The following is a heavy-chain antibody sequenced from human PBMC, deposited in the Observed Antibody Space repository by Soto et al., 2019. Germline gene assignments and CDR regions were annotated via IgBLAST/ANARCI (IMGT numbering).Heavy chain of an antibody. V-gene: IGHV3-33*01. CDR2: IWYDGSIK. D-gene: IGHD3-22*01. Sequence: QVQLVESGGGVVQPGRSLRLSCVASESMFGSYGMYWVRQAPGKGLEWVAVIWYDGSIKHYADSVKGRFTISRDNSKNTLQLQMNSLRAEDTAVYYCARVSSVYYGMDVWGQGTAVIVSS. CDR1: ESMFGSYG. J-gene: IGHJ6*02. CDR3: ARVSSVYYGMDV.